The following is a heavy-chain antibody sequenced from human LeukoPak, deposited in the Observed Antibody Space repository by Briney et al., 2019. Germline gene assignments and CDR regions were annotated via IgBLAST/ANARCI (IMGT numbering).Heavy chain of an antibody. Sequence: GGSLRLSCAASGFTFSSYSMNWVRQAPGKGLEWVSYISSSSSTIYYADSVKGRFTISRDNAKNSLYLQMNSLRAEDTAVYYCASEGFLWDYWGQGTLVTVSS. CDR3: ASEGFLWDY. D-gene: IGHD3-10*01. J-gene: IGHJ4*02. CDR2: ISSSSSTI. CDR1: GFTFSSYS. V-gene: IGHV3-48*01.